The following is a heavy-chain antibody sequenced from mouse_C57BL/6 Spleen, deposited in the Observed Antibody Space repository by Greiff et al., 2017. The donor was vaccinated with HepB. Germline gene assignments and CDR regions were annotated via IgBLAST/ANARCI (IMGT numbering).Heavy chain of an antibody. D-gene: IGHD1-1*01. Sequence: LQQSGAELVKPGASVKLSCTASGFNIKDYYMHWVKQRTEQGLEWIGRIDPEDGETKYAPKFQGKATITADTSSNTAYLQLSSLTSEDTAVYYCARSLYYYGSSYWYFDVWGTGTTVTVSS. V-gene: IGHV14-2*01. CDR3: ARSLYYYGSSYWYFDV. J-gene: IGHJ1*03. CDR1: GFNIKDYY. CDR2: IDPEDGET.